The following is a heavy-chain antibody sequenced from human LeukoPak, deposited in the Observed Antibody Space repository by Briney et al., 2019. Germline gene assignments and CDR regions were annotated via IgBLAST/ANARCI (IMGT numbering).Heavy chain of an antibody. CDR3: AAFWSGYYTSWFDP. D-gene: IGHD3-3*01. CDR2: ISSSSSYI. Sequence: GGSLKLSCAASGFTFSSYSMNWVRQAPGKGLEWVSSISSSSSYIYYADSVKGRFTISRDNAKNSLYLQMNSLRAEDTAVYYCAAFWSGYYTSWFDPWGQGTLVTVSS. V-gene: IGHV3-21*01. CDR1: GFTFSSYS. J-gene: IGHJ5*02.